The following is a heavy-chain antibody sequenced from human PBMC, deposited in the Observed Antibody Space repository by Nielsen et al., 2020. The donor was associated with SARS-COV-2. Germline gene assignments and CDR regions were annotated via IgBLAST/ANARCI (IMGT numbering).Heavy chain of an antibody. CDR2: INSDGSST. D-gene: IGHD5-18*01. V-gene: IGHV3-74*01. CDR3: AREVRIQLWSYDAFDI. CDR1: GFTFSSYW. Sequence: GESLKISCAASGFTFSSYWMHWVRQAPGKGLVWVSRINSDGSSTSYADSVKGRFTISRDNAKNTLYLQMNSLRAEDTAVYYCAREVRIQLWSYDAFDIWGQGTMVTVSS. J-gene: IGHJ3*02.